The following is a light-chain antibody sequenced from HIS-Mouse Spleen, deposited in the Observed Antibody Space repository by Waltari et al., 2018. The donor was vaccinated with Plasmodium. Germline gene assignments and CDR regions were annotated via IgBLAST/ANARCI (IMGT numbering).Light chain of an antibody. CDR3: YSTDSSGNHRV. CDR2: EDS. V-gene: IGLV3-10*01. Sequence: SHALTQPPSVSVSPGQTARITCSGDALPKKYAYWYQQKSGQAPVLVIYEDSKRPSGIPERFSGSSSGTMATLTISGAQVEDEADYYCYSTDSSGNHRVFGGGTKLTVL. CDR1: ALPKKY. J-gene: IGLJ3*02.